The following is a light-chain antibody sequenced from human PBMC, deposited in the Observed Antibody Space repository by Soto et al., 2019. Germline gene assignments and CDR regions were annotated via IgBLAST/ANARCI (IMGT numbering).Light chain of an antibody. CDR3: GTWDTSLSTGV. CDR2: DNS. Sequence: QSVLTQPPSVSAAPGQTVTISCSGSNSDIGNNYVSWYQQLPGTAPKLLIYDNSKRPSGIPDRFSGSKSGTSATLGITGLQTGDEADYYCGTWDTSLSTGVFGGGTKVTVL. J-gene: IGLJ3*02. CDR1: NSDIGNNY. V-gene: IGLV1-51*01.